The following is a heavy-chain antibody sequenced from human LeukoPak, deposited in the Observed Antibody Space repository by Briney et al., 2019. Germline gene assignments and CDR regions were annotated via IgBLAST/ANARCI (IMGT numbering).Heavy chain of an antibody. CDR3: ARDRGVLYYFDN. D-gene: IGHD3-10*01. CDR1: GFSFSNYA. J-gene: IGHJ4*02. Sequence: GGSLTLSCAASGFSFSNYAMHWVRQAPGKGLEWVAVVAHDGSNKYFADFVRGRFTISRDNSKNTPYLQMNSLTSEDTGFYYCARDRGVLYYFDNWGKGTLVTVSS. V-gene: IGHV3-30*04. CDR2: VAHDGSNK.